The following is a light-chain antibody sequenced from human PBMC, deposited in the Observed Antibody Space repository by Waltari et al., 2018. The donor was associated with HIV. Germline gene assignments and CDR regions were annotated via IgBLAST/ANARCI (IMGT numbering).Light chain of an antibody. CDR3: ETWDDSLKDVL. J-gene: IGLJ2*01. V-gene: IGLV1-47*01. CDR1: RSNVGRNA. Sequence: QSALTQPPSASGTPGQRVTISCSGSRSNVGRNAVYWYQKFPGSAPQLVIYRDNRRPPGVSDRVSGYKCGAAAYLAISGLRSEDEADSYCETWDDSLKDVLFGGGTKLTVL. CDR2: RDN.